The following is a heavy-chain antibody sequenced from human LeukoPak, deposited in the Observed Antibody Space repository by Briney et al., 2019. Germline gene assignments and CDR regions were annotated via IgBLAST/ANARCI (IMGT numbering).Heavy chain of an antibody. CDR3: ARHSAHSSTNDAFDM. Sequence: SETLSLTCTVSGGSISSYYWSWIRQPAGKGLEWIGRIYTSGSTNYNPSLKSRVTMSVDTSKNQFSLKLNSVTAADTAVYYCARHSAHSSTNDAFDMWGQGTLVTVSS. D-gene: IGHD6-13*01. J-gene: IGHJ3*02. CDR1: GGSISSYY. V-gene: IGHV4-4*07. CDR2: IYTSGST.